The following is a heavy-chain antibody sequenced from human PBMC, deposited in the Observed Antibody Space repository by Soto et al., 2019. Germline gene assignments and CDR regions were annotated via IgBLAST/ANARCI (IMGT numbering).Heavy chain of an antibody. CDR2: ITGTSFST. CDR1: GFAFNSYA. J-gene: IGHJ6*04. D-gene: IGHD3-10*01. Sequence: EDRLLEAGGGLVHPGGSLRLSCAASGFAFNSYAMTWVRQTPGKGLEWVATITGTSFSTNYADSVKGRFTISRDNSNNTLYLPMNSLRAYDTAVYYCAKAYGSGTLYLEGWGKGATVTVSS. V-gene: IGHV3-23*01. CDR3: AKAYGSGTLYLEG.